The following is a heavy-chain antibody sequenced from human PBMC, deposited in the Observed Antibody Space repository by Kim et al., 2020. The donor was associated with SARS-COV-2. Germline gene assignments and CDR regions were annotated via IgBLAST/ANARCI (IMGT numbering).Heavy chain of an antibody. J-gene: IGHJ4*02. V-gene: IGHV3-30*18. D-gene: IGHD6-13*01. CDR1: GFTFSSYG. CDR2: ISYDGSNK. CDR3: SKGIAAAGLDY. Sequence: GGSLRLSCAASGFTFSSYGMHWVRQAPGKGLEWVSVISYDGSNKYYADSVKGRFTISRDNSKNTLYLQMNSLRAEDTAVYYCSKGIAAAGLDYWGQGTLVTVSS.